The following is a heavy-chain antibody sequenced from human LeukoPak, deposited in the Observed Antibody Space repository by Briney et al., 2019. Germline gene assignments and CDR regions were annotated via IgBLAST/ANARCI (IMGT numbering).Heavy chain of an antibody. CDR1: GGTFSSYA. D-gene: IGHD3-22*01. V-gene: IGHV1-69*04. CDR3: ATQGVRSLRDAFDI. CDR2: IIPILGIA. J-gene: IGHJ3*02. Sequence: SVKVSCKASGGTFSSYAISWVRQAPGQGLEWMGRIIPILGIAIYAQKFQGRVTMTEDTSTDTAYMELSSLRSEDTAVYYCATQGVRSLRDAFDIWGQGTMVTVSS.